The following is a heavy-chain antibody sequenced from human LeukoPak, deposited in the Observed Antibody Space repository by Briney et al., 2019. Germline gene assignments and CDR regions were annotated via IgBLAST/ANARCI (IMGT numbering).Heavy chain of an antibody. D-gene: IGHD3-22*01. CDR3: ARVRGKTYYYDSSGLYFDY. CDR2: IYYSGST. Sequence: PSETLSLTCTVSGGSISSSSYYWGWIRQPPGKGLEWIGSIYYSGSTYYNPSLKSRVTISVDTSKNQFSLKLSSVTAADTAVYYCARVRGKTYYYDSSGLYFDYWGQGTLVTVSS. CDR1: GGSISSSSYY. V-gene: IGHV4-39*01. J-gene: IGHJ4*02.